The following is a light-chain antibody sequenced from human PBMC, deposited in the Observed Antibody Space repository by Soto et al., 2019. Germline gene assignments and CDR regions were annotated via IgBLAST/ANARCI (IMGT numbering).Light chain of an antibody. CDR3: QQSYSMFRT. Sequence: DIQMTQSPSSLSASVGDRVTITCRASQSISSYLNWYQQKPGKAPKLLIYAASSLQSGVPSRFSGSGSGTDFTLTISSLQPEDFATYYCQQSYSMFRTFCQGTKLEIK. V-gene: IGKV1-39*01. J-gene: IGKJ2*01. CDR1: QSISSY. CDR2: AAS.